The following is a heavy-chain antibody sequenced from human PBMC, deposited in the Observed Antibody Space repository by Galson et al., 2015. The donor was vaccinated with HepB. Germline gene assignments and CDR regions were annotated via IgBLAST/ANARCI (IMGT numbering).Heavy chain of an antibody. J-gene: IGHJ3*02. D-gene: IGHD4-17*01. CDR3: ARDDSLTDYGDRGGAFDI. CDR1: GYTFTSYD. V-gene: IGHV1-46*01. CDR2: INPSGGST. Sequence: SVKVSCKASGYTFTSYDMHWVRQAPGQGLEWMGIINPSGGSTSYAQKFQGRVTMTRDTSTSTVYMELSSLRSEDTAVYYCARDDSLTDYGDRGGAFDIWGQGTMVTVSS.